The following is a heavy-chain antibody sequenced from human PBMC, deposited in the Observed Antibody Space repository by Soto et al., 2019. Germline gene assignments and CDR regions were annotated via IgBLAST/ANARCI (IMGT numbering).Heavy chain of an antibody. CDR1: GFTFSGSA. CDR3: SRSLRHAYGDQVFDY. J-gene: IGHJ4*02. CDR2: IRSKTKSYAT. Sequence: EVQLVESGGGLVQPGGSLKLSCAASGFTFSGSAMHWVRQASGKGLEWVGRIRSKTKSYATAYAASVKGRFTSSRDDSKNTAYLQMNSLKAEDTAVYYSSRSLRHAYGDQVFDYWGQGTLVTVSS. V-gene: IGHV3-73*02. D-gene: IGHD4-17*01.